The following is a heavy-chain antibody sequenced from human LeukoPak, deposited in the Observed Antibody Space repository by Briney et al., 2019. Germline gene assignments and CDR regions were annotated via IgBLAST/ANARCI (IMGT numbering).Heavy chain of an antibody. Sequence: GGSLRLSCAASGFTFSTYAMHWVRQAPGKGLEYVSAISTNGDSTYYADSVKGRFTISRDNSKNTLFLQMGSLRADDMAVHYCARWGSISCYDYWGQGTLVTVSS. D-gene: IGHD2-15*01. CDR3: ARWGSISCYDY. V-gene: IGHV3-64*02. J-gene: IGHJ4*02. CDR1: GFTFSTYA. CDR2: ISTNGDST.